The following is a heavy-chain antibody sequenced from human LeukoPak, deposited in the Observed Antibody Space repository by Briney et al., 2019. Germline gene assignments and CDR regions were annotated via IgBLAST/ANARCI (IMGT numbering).Heavy chain of an antibody. Sequence: PGGSLRLSCSASGFTFSSYAMHWVRQAPGKGLEYVSAISSSGGSTYYADSVKGRFTISRDNSKNTLYLQMSSLRAEDTAVYYCVKSLYSSSWYGDAFDIWGQGTMVTVSS. CDR2: ISSSGGST. CDR1: GFTFSSYA. J-gene: IGHJ3*02. D-gene: IGHD6-13*01. CDR3: VKSLYSSSWYGDAFDI. V-gene: IGHV3-64D*06.